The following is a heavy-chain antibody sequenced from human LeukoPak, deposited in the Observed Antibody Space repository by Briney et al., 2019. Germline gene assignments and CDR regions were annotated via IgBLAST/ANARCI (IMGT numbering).Heavy chain of an antibody. Sequence: SETLSLTCTVSGGSVSRYYWSWIRQFPGKGLEWIGYVYHSGNTDYNPSLKSRLTMSIDTSKNQFSLKLNSVTATDTAVYFCARGHAPVTASFDFWGQGTLVTVSS. CDR3: ARGHAPVTASFDF. J-gene: IGHJ4*02. V-gene: IGHV4-59*02. CDR1: GGSVSRYY. D-gene: IGHD2-21*02. CDR2: VYHSGNT.